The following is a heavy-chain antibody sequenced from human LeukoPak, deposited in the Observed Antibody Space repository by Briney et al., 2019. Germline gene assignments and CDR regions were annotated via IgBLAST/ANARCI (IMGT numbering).Heavy chain of an antibody. J-gene: IGHJ3*02. D-gene: IGHD3-22*01. CDR3: ARDGAMIVVVDAFDI. CDR2: IWYDGSNK. CDR1: GFTSSSYG. V-gene: IGHV3-33*01. Sequence: PGRSLRLSCAASGFTSSSYGMHWVRQAPGKGLEWVAVIWYDGSNKYYADSVKGRFTISRDNSKNTLYLQMNSLRAEDTAVYYCARDGAMIVVVDAFDIWGQGTMVTVSS.